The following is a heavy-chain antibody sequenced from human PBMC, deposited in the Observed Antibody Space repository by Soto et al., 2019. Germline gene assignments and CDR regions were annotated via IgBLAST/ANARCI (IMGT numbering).Heavy chain of an antibody. V-gene: IGHV1-69*01. CDR2: IIPIFGTA. J-gene: IGHJ6*02. Sequence: QVQLVQSGAEVKKPGSSVKVSCKASGGTFSSYAISWVRQAPGQGLEWMGGIIPIFGTANYAQKFQGRVTITADESTSTAYMELSSLRSEDTAVYYCARVLCSSTSCFSRARMDVWGQGTTVTVSS. D-gene: IGHD2-2*01. CDR3: ARVLCSSTSCFSRARMDV. CDR1: GGTFSSYA.